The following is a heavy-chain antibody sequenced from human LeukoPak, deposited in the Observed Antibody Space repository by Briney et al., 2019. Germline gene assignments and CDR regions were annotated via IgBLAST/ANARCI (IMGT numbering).Heavy chain of an antibody. Sequence: GESLKISCKGSGYSFTSYWIGWVRQMPGKGLEWMGIIYPGDSDTRYSPSFQGQVTISADKSISTAYLQWSSLKASDTAMYYCARHQGSVDSSGYYSGPVDYWGQGTLVTVSS. CDR2: IYPGDSDT. CDR1: GYSFTSYW. V-gene: IGHV5-51*01. D-gene: IGHD3-22*01. CDR3: ARHQGSVDSSGYYSGPVDY. J-gene: IGHJ4*02.